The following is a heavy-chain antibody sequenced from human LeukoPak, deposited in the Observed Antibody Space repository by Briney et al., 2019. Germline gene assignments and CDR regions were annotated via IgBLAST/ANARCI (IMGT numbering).Heavy chain of an antibody. CDR2: IYYSGST. CDR1: GGSMSSYY. V-gene: IGHV4-59*01. CDR3: ARDHGDYGFDY. Sequence: SETLSLTFLASGGSMSSYYWSWIRQPPGKCLEWIGYIYYSGSTNYNPSLKSRVTISVDTSKNQFSLKLSSVTAADTAVYYCARDHGDYGFDYWGQGTLVTVSS. D-gene: IGHD4-17*01. J-gene: IGHJ4*02.